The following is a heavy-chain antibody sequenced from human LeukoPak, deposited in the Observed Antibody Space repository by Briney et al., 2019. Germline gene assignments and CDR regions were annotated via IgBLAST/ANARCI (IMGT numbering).Heavy chain of an antibody. CDR1: GYAFTSYG. V-gene: IGHV1-18*01. Sequence: GASVKVSCKASGYAFTSYGISWVRQAPGQGLEWMGWISTYNGNTNYAQKLQGRVTMTTDTSTTTAYMELRSLRSDDTAVYYCARSYDFWSAYDYWGQGTLVTVSS. CDR3: ARSYDFWSAYDY. D-gene: IGHD3-3*01. J-gene: IGHJ4*02. CDR2: ISTYNGNT.